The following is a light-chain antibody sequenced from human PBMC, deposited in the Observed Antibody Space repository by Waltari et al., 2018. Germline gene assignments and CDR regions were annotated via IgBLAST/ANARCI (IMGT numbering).Light chain of an antibody. J-gene: IGKJ1*01. CDR1: QSVSGN. CDR2: GSS. Sequence: EIILTQSPGTLALSPGESATLSCRASQSVSGNLVWYQHKPGQAPRLLISGSSQRATGIPDRFSGSGSGTNFTLTSTRLEPEDFGVYSCKNYFTSPPWTFGQGTKVEF. CDR3: KNYFTSPPWT. V-gene: IGKV3-20*01.